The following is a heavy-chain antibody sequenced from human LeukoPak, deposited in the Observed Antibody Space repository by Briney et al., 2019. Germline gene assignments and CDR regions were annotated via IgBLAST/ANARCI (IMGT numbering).Heavy chain of an antibody. Sequence: GGSLRLSFAASGFTLSNYGLSLVRQAPGKGLEWVSAINGSGGSTYYADSVKGRFTISRDNSKNTLYLQMNSLRAEDTAVYYCAKNQHIVVVTAISSGGDYWGQGTLVTVSS. CDR2: INGSGGST. J-gene: IGHJ4*02. V-gene: IGHV3-23*01. CDR3: AKNQHIVVVTAISSGGDY. D-gene: IGHD2-21*02. CDR1: GFTLSNYG.